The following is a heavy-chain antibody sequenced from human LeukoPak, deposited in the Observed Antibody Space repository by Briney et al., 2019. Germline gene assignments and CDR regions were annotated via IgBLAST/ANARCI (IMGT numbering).Heavy chain of an antibody. CDR1: GFTFSNYA. CDR3: AKDLINDILTGYYSPRYYYGMDV. D-gene: IGHD3-9*01. V-gene: IGHV3-23*01. Sequence: GGSLRLSCAASGFTFSNYAMTWVRQAPGKGLEWVSGISGSGSSTYYADSAKGRFTLSRDYPKNTLYLQMNSLRAEDTAVYYCAKDLINDILTGYYSPRYYYGMDVWGQGTTVTVSS. J-gene: IGHJ6*02. CDR2: ISGSGSST.